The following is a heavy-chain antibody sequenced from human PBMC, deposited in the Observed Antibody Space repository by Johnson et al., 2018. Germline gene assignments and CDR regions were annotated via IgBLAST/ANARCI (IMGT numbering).Heavy chain of an antibody. CDR1: GFTFSSYG. CDR2: ISYDGSNK. V-gene: IGHV3-30*03. D-gene: IGHD1-14*01. Sequence: QVQLVQSGGGVVQPGRSLRLSCAASGFTFSSYGMHWVRQAPGKGLEWVAVISYDGSNKYYADSVKGRFTISRDNSKNTLYLQMNSLRAEDTAVYYRARYNKRPYYYGMDVWGQGTTVTVSS. J-gene: IGHJ6*02. CDR3: ARYNKRPYYYGMDV.